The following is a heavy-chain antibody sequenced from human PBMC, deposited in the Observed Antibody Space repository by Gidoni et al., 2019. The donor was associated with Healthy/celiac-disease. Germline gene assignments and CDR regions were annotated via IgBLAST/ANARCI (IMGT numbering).Heavy chain of an antibody. CDR1: GFPFTLFS. V-gene: IGHV3-23*01. J-gene: IGHJ4*02. D-gene: IGHD2-8*01. CDR3: AKRRSYCTKGVCNRSYGFDY. Sequence: EVQLLESGGGLVQPGGSLRFSCAASGFPFTLFSVTWVRQAPGKGREWDSAISGSGGSKYYADSVEGRFTISRDNSKNTLYLQMNSLRAEDTAVYYCAKRRSYCTKGVCNRSYGFDYWGQGTLVTVSS. CDR2: ISGSGGSK.